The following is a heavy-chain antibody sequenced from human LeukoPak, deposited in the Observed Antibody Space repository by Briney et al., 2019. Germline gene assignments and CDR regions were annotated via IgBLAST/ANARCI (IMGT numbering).Heavy chain of an antibody. CDR3: VRDGYHYAQFDY. V-gene: IGHV1-2*02. J-gene: IGHJ4*02. D-gene: IGHD5-18*01. Sequence: GASVKVSCKASGYTFTDYYVHWVRRAPGQGLEWMGWINTKSGGTKYAQKFQGRVTVTRDTSISTAYMELSSLISDDTAIYYCVRDGYHYAQFDYWGQGTLVTVSS. CDR2: INTKSGGT. CDR1: GYTFTDYY.